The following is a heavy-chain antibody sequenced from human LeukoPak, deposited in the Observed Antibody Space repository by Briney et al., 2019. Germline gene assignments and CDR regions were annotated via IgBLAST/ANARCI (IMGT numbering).Heavy chain of an antibody. D-gene: IGHD3-16*01. CDR3: TRAEYDYVWGNYLSDDY. CDR1: GFTFSDSA. Sequence: PGGSLRLSCAASGFTFSDSAMHWVRQASGNGLEWLGHIRTKVNSYATAYAASVKGRFTISRDDSKNTAYLQMNSLKIEDTAVYYCTRAEYDYVWGNYLSDDYWGQGTLVTVSS. CDR2: IRTKVNSYAT. J-gene: IGHJ4*02. V-gene: IGHV3-73*01.